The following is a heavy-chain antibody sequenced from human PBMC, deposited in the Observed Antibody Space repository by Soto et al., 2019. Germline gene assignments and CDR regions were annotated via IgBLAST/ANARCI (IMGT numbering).Heavy chain of an antibody. D-gene: IGHD3-10*01. J-gene: IGHJ5*02. CDR2: ISSSSSTI. V-gene: IGHV3-48*01. CDR3: AREEITEYNWFDP. CDR1: GFTFSSYS. Sequence: GGSLILSCVASGFTFSSYSMNWVRQAPGQGLEWVSYISSSSSTIYCADSVKGRFTICRDNAKNSLYLQMNSLRAEDTAVYYCAREEITEYNWFDPWGQGTLVTVSS.